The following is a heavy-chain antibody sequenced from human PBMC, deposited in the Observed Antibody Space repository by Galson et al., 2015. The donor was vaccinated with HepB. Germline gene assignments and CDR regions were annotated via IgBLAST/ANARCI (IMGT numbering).Heavy chain of an antibody. CDR1: GYTFTSYD. CDR3: ARVGYYDFWSGYSYGMDV. D-gene: IGHD3-3*01. CDR2: MNPNSGNT. Sequence: SVKVSCKASGYTFTSYDINWVRQATGQGLEWMGWMNPNSGNTGYAQKFQGRVTMTRNTSISTAYMELSSLRSEDTAVYYCARVGYYDFWSGYSYGMDVWGQGTTVTVSS. V-gene: IGHV1-8*01. J-gene: IGHJ6*02.